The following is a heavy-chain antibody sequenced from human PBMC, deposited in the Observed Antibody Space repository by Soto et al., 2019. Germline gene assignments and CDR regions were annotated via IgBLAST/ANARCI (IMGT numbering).Heavy chain of an antibody. J-gene: IGHJ5*02. CDR1: GASISDYY. D-gene: IGHD3-10*01. Sequence: QVQLQESGPGLVKPSETLSLTCAVSGASISDYYWSWIRQPPGKGLEWIGYIYYDGTTNHNPSLKSRVLILGDTSKNQFSLKLNSVTAADTALYYCARHSSVYGSGQDWFDPWGQGALVTVSS. CDR3: ARHSSVYGSGQDWFDP. V-gene: IGHV4-59*08. CDR2: IYYDGTT.